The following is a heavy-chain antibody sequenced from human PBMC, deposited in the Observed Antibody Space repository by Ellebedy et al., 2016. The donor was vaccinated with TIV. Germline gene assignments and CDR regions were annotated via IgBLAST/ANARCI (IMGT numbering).Heavy chain of an antibody. CDR1: GFTFNNFG. D-gene: IGHD3-10*01. CDR3: ARSITLVRGVSGLGWFDP. V-gene: IGHV3-48*04. Sequence: PGGSLRLSCAASGFTFNNFGMNWVRQAPGKGLEWISYISSSGSTIYYADSVKGRFTISRDNANNSLYLQMNSLRAEDTAVHYCARSITLVRGVSGLGWFDPWGQGTPVTVSS. CDR2: ISSSGSTI. J-gene: IGHJ5*02.